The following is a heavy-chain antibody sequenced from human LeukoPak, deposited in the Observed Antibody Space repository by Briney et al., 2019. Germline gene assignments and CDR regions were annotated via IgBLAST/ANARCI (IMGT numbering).Heavy chain of an antibody. D-gene: IGHD4-17*01. CDR3: AKSGDYRYYFDY. CDR1: GYTLTELS. CDR2: FDPEDGET. V-gene: IGHV1-24*01. J-gene: IGHJ4*02. Sequence: ASVKVSCKVSGYTLTELSMHWVRQAPGKGLEWMGGFDPEDGETIYAQKFQGRVTMTEDTSTDTAYMELSSLRSEDTAVYYCAKSGDYRYYFDYWAREPWSPSPQ.